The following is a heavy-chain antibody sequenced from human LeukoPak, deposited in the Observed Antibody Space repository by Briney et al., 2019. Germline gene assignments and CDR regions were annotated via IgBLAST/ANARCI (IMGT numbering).Heavy chain of an antibody. Sequence: SETLSLTCTVSGGSISSSSYYWGWIRQPPGKGLEWIGSIYYSGSTYYNPSLKSRVTISVDTSKNQFSLKLSSVTAADTAVYYCARDRNYYGSGSYYPDAFDIWGQGTMVTVSS. D-gene: IGHD3-10*01. CDR3: ARDRNYYGSGSYYPDAFDI. V-gene: IGHV4-39*07. CDR1: GGSISSSSYY. J-gene: IGHJ3*02. CDR2: IYYSGST.